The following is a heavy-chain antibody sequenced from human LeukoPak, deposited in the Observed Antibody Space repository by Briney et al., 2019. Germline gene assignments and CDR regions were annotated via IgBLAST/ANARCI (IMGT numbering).Heavy chain of an antibody. CDR1: GGSSSGYY. CDR2: INQSGST. D-gene: IGHD3-3*01. J-gene: IGHJ4*02. CDR3: ARFGHQGVWTNYDFWSGYPDYFDY. Sequence: SETLSLTCAVYGGSSSGYYWGWVRQPPGKGLEWVGEINQSGSTNYNPSLKSRVTISVETSKNQFSLKLSSVTAADTAVYYCARFGHQGVWTNYDFWSGYPDYFDYWGQGTLVTVSS. V-gene: IGHV4-34*01.